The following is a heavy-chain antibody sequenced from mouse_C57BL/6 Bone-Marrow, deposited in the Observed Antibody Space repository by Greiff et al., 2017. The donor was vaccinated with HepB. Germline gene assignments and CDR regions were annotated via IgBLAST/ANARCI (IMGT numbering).Heavy chain of an antibody. J-gene: IGHJ1*03. V-gene: IGHV1-69*01. D-gene: IGHD1-1*01. CDR2: IDPSDSYT. Sequence: QVQLQQPGAELVMPGASVKLSCKASGYTFTSYWMHWVKQRPGQGLEWIGEIDPSDSYTNYNQKFKGKSTLTVDKSSSTAYMQLSSLTSEDSAVYYCATITTVLYWYFDVWGTGTTVTVAS. CDR1: GYTFTSYW. CDR3: ATITTVLYWYFDV.